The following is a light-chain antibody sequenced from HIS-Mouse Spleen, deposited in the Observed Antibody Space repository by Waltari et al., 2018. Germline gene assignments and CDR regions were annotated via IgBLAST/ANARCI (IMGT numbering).Light chain of an antibody. CDR3: SSYTSSSTRV. Sequence: QSALTQPASVSGSPGQSITISCTGTSSDVGGYNYVSWYQQHPGKAPKLSIYEVSNRTSGVSNRFSGSKSGNTASLTISGLQAEDEADYYCSSYTSSSTRVFGGGTKLTVL. CDR2: EVS. CDR1: SSDVGGYNY. J-gene: IGLJ2*01. V-gene: IGLV2-14*01.